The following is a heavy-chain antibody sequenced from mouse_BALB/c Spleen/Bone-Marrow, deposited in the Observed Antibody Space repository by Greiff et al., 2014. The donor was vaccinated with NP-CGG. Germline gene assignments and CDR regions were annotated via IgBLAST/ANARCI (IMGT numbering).Heavy chain of an antibody. CDR2: IDPYNGGT. CDR1: GYSFTGYN. J-gene: IGHJ4*01. Sequence: EVQLVESGPELGKPGASVKISCKASGYSFTGYNMYWVKQSHRKSLEWIGYIDPYNGGTSYNQKSKGKATLTVDKSSSTAYMHLNSLTTEDSAIYYCAREAAYYGNYGAMDYWGQGTSVTVSS. V-gene: IGHV1S135*01. D-gene: IGHD2-10*01. CDR3: AREAAYYGNYGAMDY.